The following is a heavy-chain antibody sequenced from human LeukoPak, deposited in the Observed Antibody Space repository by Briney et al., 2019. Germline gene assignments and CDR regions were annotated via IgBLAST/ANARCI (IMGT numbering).Heavy chain of an antibody. Sequence: SETLSLTCTVSGGSISSYYWSWIRQPPGKGLEWIGYIHYSGSTNYNPSLKSRVTLSVDTSKNQFSLKLSSVTAADTAVYSCATVRFGHGVYWGQGTLVTVSS. D-gene: IGHD3-10*01. J-gene: IGHJ4*02. CDR1: GGSISSYY. V-gene: IGHV4-59*08. CDR3: ATVRFGHGVY. CDR2: IHYSGST.